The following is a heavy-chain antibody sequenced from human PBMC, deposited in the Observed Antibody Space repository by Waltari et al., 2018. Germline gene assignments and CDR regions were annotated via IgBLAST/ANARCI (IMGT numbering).Heavy chain of an antibody. D-gene: IGHD6-19*01. CDR2: VSASGNRT. J-gene: IGHJ4*01. CDR3: AKLRGAVTGNEGDF. Sequence: EEQLVESGGGVIQIGGSLRLSCEGSGFSVSDNYMNWGRQGPGKGLEWVSGVSASGNRTLYADSVQGRFTISRDNSKNTVYLHMSSLRGDDTAVYFCAKLRGAVTGNEGDFWGHGSRVTVSS. CDR1: GFSVSDNY. V-gene: IGHV3-53*01.